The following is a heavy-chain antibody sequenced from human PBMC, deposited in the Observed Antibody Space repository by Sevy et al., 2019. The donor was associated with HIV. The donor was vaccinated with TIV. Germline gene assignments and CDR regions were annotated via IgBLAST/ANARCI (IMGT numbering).Heavy chain of an antibody. J-gene: IGHJ4*02. V-gene: IGHV4-59*01. Sequence: SETLSLTCIVSGGSFSGYYWSWIRQPPGKGLEWIEFIYDSGRTNYNPSLKSRVTISVDTSKNQFSLKLNSVTAADTAVYYCARSLNNYDSSGYQMGLDYWGQGTLVTVSS. CDR2: IYDSGRT. CDR3: ARSLNNYDSSGYQMGLDY. D-gene: IGHD3-22*01. CDR1: GGSFSGYY.